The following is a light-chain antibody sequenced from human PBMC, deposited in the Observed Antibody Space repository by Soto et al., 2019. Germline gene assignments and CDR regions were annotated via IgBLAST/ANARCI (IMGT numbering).Light chain of an antibody. CDR2: KAS. V-gene: IGKV1-5*03. CDR1: QSISSL. CDR3: QHYNSYPWT. Sequence: IPMTQSASLLSASVGARVTITCRASQSISSLLAWYQQKPGKAPNLLIYKASHLESGVPSRFSGSGSGTEFTLTISSLQPGDFATYYCQHYNSYPWTFGQGTKVDIK. J-gene: IGKJ1*01.